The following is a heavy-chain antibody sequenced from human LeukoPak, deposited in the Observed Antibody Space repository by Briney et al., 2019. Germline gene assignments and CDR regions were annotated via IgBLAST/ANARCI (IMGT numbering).Heavy chain of an antibody. D-gene: IGHD6-19*01. CDR2: IYYSGST. CDR3: ASSSGIAVAGSLDY. CDR1: GGSISSYY. J-gene: IGHJ4*02. Sequence: SETLSLTCTVSGGSISSYYWSWIRQTPGKGLEWIGYIYYSGSTNYNPSLKSRVTISVDTSKNQFSLKLSSVTAADTAVYYCASSSGIAVAGSLDYWGQGTLVTVSS. V-gene: IGHV4-59*12.